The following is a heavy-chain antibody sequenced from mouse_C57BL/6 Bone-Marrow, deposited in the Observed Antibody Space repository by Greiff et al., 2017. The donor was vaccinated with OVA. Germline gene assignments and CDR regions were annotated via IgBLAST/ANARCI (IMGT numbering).Heavy chain of an antibody. Sequence: DVKLVESGGDLVKPGGSLKLSCAASGFTFSSYGMSWVRQTPDKRLEWVATISSGGSYTYYPDSVKGRFTISRDNAKNTLYLQMSSLKSEDTAMYYCARRGFTTVVAPSFDYWGQGTTLTVSS. CDR2: ISSGGSYT. V-gene: IGHV5-6*02. D-gene: IGHD1-1*01. CDR1: GFTFSSYG. CDR3: ARRGFTTVVAPSFDY. J-gene: IGHJ2*01.